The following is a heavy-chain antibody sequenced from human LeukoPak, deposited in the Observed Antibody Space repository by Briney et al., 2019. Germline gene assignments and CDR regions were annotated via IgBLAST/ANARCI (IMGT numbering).Heavy chain of an antibody. CDR2: VYYSGST. CDR1: GGSISSYY. D-gene: IGHD3-22*01. J-gene: IGHJ4*02. Sequence: TSETLSLTCTVSGGSISSYYWSWIRQPPGKGLEWIGYVYYSGSTNYNPSLKSRVTISVDTSKNQFSLKLSSVTAADTAVYYCARDMIVDVWGQGTLVTVSS. V-gene: IGHV4-59*12. CDR3: ARDMIVDV.